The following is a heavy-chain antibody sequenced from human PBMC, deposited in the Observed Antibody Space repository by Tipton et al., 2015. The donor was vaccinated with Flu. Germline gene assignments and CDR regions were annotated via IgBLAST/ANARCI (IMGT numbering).Heavy chain of an antibody. Sequence: TLSLTCTVSGGSISSVTYYWGWIRQPPGKGLEWIGNIYYSGNTYSNPSLKSRVTMSVDRSKNQMSLRLNSVTAADTAVYYCARGSGSGTEMIFDFWGQGTLVTVSS. CDR3: ARGSGSGTEMIFDF. D-gene: IGHD3-10*01. V-gene: IGHV4-39*07. J-gene: IGHJ4*02. CDR2: IYYSGNT. CDR1: GGSISSVTYY.